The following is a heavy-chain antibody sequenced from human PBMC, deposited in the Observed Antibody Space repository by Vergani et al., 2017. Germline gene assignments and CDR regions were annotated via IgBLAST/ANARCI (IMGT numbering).Heavy chain of an antibody. Sequence: QLQLQESGSGLVKPSQTLSLTCAVSGRSISSGGYSWSWIRQPPGKGLEWIGYIYHSGSTYYNPSLKSRVTISVDRSKNQFSLKLSSVTAADTAVYYCDRGPPHYYCSGPPCDYWGQGTLVIVSS. V-gene: IGHV4-30-2*01. D-gene: IGHD3-10*01. CDR1: GRSISSGGYS. CDR3: DRGPPHYYCSGPPCDY. J-gene: IGHJ4*02. CDR2: IYHSGST.